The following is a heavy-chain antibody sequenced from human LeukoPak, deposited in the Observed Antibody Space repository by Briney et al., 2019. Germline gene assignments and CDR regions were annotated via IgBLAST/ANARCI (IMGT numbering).Heavy chain of an antibody. Sequence: SETLSLTCTVSGGSISSSSYYWGWIRQPPGKGLEWIGSIYYSGSTYYNPSLKSRVTISVDTSKNQFSLKLSSVTAADTAVYYCARQTVAGSCLDCWGQGTLVTVSS. CDR1: GGSISSSSYY. V-gene: IGHV4-39*01. CDR2: IYYSGST. CDR3: ARQTVAGSCLDC. J-gene: IGHJ4*02. D-gene: IGHD6-19*01.